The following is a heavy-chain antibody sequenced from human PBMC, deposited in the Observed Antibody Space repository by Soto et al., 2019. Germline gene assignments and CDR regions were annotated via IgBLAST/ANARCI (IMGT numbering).Heavy chain of an antibody. CDR2: TYYRSKWYN. CDR3: ARDGRVPAAIGLDS. J-gene: IGHJ4*02. D-gene: IGHD2-2*02. V-gene: IGHV6-1*01. CDR1: GDSV. Sequence: SETLSLTCAISGDSVWIRQSPSRGLEWLGRTYYRSKWYNDYAVSVKSRITINPDTSKNQFSLQLNSVTPEDTAVYYCARDGRVPAAIGLDSWGQGTLVTVSS.